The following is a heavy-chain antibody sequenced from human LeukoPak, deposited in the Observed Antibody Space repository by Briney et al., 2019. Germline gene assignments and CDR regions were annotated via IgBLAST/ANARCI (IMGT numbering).Heavy chain of an antibody. CDR3: ARVRTAYYPDY. V-gene: IGHV3-21*01. J-gene: IGHJ4*02. CDR1: GFTFDTYT. D-gene: IGHD3/OR15-3a*01. CDR2: ISSKSGYI. Sequence: PGGSLRLSCVASGFTFDTYTMNWVRQAPGKGLEWVSSISSKSGYIHYADSVKGRFIISRDNAKNSLSLQMNSLRAEDTVVYYCARVRTAYYPDYWGQGTLVTVSS.